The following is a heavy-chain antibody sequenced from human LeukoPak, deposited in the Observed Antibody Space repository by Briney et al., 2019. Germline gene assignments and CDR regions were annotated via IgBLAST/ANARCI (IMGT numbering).Heavy chain of an antibody. D-gene: IGHD5-18*01. CDR3: ARDNGDTTMGGLGDY. CDR2: INPSGGST. CDR1: GYTFTSYY. Sequence: GASVKVSCKASGYTFTSYYIHWVRQAPGQGLKWMGIINPSGGSTSYAQKFQGRVTMTRDTSTSTVYMELSSLRSEDTAVYYCARDNGDTTMGGLGDYWGQGTLVTVSS. V-gene: IGHV1-46*01. J-gene: IGHJ4*02.